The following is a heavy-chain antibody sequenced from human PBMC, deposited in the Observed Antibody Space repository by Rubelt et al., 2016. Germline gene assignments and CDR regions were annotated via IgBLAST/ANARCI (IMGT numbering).Heavy chain of an antibody. V-gene: IGHV1-24*01. J-gene: IGHJ4*02. Sequence: QVHLVQSGAEVKKPGASVKVSCKVGGYTVTELVMHWVRQVPGKGLEWMGAFDPADGETLYAPKFQGRLTITTAHTTGSAYMGLRSLGSDDTAVYYGARTTGAVDASHYWGQGSLVTVSS. CDR1: GYTVTELV. CDR3: ARTTGAVDASHY. D-gene: IGHD2-15*01. CDR2: FDPADGET.